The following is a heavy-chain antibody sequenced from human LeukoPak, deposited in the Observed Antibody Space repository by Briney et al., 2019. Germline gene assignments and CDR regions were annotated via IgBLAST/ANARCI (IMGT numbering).Heavy chain of an antibody. CDR2: INHSGST. CDR1: GGSFSGYY. CDR3: ARGRYYYDSSGYYYDNWFDP. J-gene: IGHJ5*02. V-gene: IGHV4-34*01. Sequence: SETLSLTCAVFGGSFSGYYWSWIRQPPGKGLEWIGRINHSGSTNYNPSLKSRATISVDTSKNQFSLKLTSVTAADTAVYYCARGRYYYDSSGYYYDNWFDPWGQGTLVTVSS. D-gene: IGHD3-22*01.